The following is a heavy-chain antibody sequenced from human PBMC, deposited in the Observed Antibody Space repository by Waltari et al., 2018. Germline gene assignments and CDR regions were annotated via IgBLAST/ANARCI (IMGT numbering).Heavy chain of an antibody. D-gene: IGHD2-2*01. J-gene: IGHJ6*02. CDR3: ASSGPREVVVPAAIPYYYYGMDV. CDR2: ISAYNGNT. Sequence: PGQGLEWMGWISAYNGNTNYAQKLQGRVTMTTDTSTSTAYMELRSLRSDDTAVYYCASSGPREVVVPAAIPYYYYGMDVWGQGTTVTVSS. V-gene: IGHV1-18*01.